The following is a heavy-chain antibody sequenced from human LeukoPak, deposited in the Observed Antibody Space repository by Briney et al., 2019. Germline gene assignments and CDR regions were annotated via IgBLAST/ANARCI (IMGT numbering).Heavy chain of an antibody. Sequence: SETLSLTCTVSGYSISSGYYWGWIRQPPGKGLEWIGSIYHSGSTYYNPSLKSRVTISVDTSKNQFSLKLTSVTAADAAVYYCARGRYGSGSYFFDYWGQGTLVTVSS. CDR3: ARGRYGSGSYFFDY. CDR1: GYSISSGYY. V-gene: IGHV4-38-2*02. D-gene: IGHD3-10*01. J-gene: IGHJ4*01. CDR2: IYHSGST.